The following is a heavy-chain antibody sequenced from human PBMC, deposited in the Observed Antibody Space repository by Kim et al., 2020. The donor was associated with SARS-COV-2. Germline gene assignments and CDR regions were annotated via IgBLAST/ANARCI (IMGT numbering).Heavy chain of an antibody. CDR2: ITKSSTTI. CDR3: ATARMAGAFDM. D-gene: IGHD2-8*01. CDR1: GFTFSAYD. Sequence: GGSLRLSCATSGFTFSAYDMNWVRQAPGKGLEWLSFITKSSTTIYYADSVEGRFTISRDNATNSLFLQMNSLRDEDTALYYCATARMAGAFDMWGQGTMV. J-gene: IGHJ3*02. V-gene: IGHV3-48*02.